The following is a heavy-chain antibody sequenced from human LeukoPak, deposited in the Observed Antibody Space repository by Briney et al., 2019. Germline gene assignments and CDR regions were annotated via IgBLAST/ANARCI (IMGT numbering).Heavy chain of an antibody. CDR2: INPSGGST. D-gene: IGHD6-6*01. V-gene: IGHV1-46*01. CDR1: GYTFTSYY. CDR3: AREVDKQLGPRYFDY. J-gene: IGHJ4*02. Sequence: GASVKVSCKASGYTFTSYYMHWVRQAPGQGLEWMGIINPSGGSTSYAQKFQGRITMTRDMSTSTVYMELSSLRSEDTAVYYCAREVDKQLGPRYFDYWGQGTLVTVSS.